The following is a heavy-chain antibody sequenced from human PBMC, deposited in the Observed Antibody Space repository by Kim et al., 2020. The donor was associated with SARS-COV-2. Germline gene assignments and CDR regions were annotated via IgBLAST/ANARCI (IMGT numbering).Heavy chain of an antibody. D-gene: IGHD3-10*01. J-gene: IGHJ6*02. CDR3: ATNSLITMVRGVDYYYYGGDG. Sequence: SETLSLTCAVSGGSISSSNWWSWVRQPPGKGLVWIGEIYHSGSTNYNPSPKSRVTISVDKSKNQFSLQLSSVTAADTAVYYCATNSLITMVRGVDYYYYGGDGWGRGTAGTVSS. CDR2: IYHSGST. V-gene: IGHV4-4*02. CDR1: GGSISSSNW.